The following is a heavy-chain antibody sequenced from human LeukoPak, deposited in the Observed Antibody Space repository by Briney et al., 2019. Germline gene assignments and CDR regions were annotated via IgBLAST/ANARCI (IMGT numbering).Heavy chain of an antibody. CDR3: ARTYYYDSSGPEDAFDI. CDR1: GFTFSSYS. D-gene: IGHD3-22*01. J-gene: IGHJ3*02. CDR2: ISSNGGST. Sequence: GGSLRLSCAASGFTFSSYSMHWVRQAPGKGLEYVSAISSNGGSTYYATSVKGRFAISRDNSKNTLYLQMGSLRSEDTVVYYCARTYYYDSSGPEDAFDIWGQGTMVTVSS. V-gene: IGHV3-64*01.